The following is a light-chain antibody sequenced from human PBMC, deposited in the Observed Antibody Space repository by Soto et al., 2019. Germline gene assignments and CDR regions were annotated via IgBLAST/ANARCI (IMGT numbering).Light chain of an antibody. J-gene: IGKJ4*01. CDR2: GAS. Sequence: EIVLKPSPGTLSLSPGERATLSCRASQSVSSNYLAWYQQKPGQAPRLLIYGASSRATGIPDRFSGSGSATDFTLTISRLEPEDFAVYYCQQYDTSPPLTFGGGTKVDIK. CDR1: QSVSSNY. V-gene: IGKV3-20*01. CDR3: QQYDTSPPLT.